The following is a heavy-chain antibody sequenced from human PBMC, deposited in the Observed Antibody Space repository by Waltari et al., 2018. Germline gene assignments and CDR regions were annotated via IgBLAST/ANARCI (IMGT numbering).Heavy chain of an antibody. CDR1: GGSISSGSYY. Sequence: QVQLQESGPGLVKPSQTLSLTCTVSGGSISSGSYYWSWIRQPAGKGLEWIGRIYTSGSTNYTPSLKSRVTISVDTSKNQFSLKLSSVTAADTAVYYCARDLKGELRWSTGWFDPWGQGTLVTVSS. D-gene: IGHD1-26*01. CDR2: IYTSGST. J-gene: IGHJ5*02. V-gene: IGHV4-61*02. CDR3: ARDLKGELRWSTGWFDP.